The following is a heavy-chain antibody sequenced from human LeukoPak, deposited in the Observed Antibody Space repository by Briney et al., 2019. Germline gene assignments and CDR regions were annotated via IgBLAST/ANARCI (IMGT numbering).Heavy chain of an antibody. D-gene: IGHD6-13*01. CDR1: GFTFSSYS. V-gene: IGHV3-21*01. CDR3: ARGPHSSSWSNWFDP. Sequence: PGGSLRLSCAASGFTFSSYSMNWVRQAPGKGLEWVSSISSGSSYIYCADSVKGRFTISRDNAKSSLYLQMNSLRAEDTAVYYCARGPHSSSWSNWFDPWGQGTLVTVSS. J-gene: IGHJ5*02. CDR2: ISSGSSYI.